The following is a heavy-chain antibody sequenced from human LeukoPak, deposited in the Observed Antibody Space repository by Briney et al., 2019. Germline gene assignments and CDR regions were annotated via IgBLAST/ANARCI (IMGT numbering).Heavy chain of an antibody. CDR2: IRYDGSNK. D-gene: IGHD2-2*01. CDR3: AKDYLSPTIVVVSAALYFQH. Sequence: PGGSLRLSCAASGFTFSSYGMHWVRQAPGKGLEWVAFIRYDGSNKYYADSVKGRFTISRDNSKNTLYLQMISLRAEDTAVYYCAKDYLSPTIVVVSAALYFQHWGQGTLVTVSS. CDR1: GFTFSSYG. V-gene: IGHV3-30*02. J-gene: IGHJ1*01.